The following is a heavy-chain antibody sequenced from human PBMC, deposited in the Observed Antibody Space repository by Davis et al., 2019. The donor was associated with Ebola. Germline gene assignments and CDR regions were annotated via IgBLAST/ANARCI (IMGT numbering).Heavy chain of an antibody. CDR3: ARDGEAFDSRGSYEVTFDY. Sequence: GESLKISCVASGFTFSGYSMNWVRQAPGKGLEWLAYISGFSSTIRYADSGKGRYTTSRDNAKNPVYLQINSLRAEDTAVDYCARDGEAFDSRGSYEVTFDYWGQGTLVTVSS. V-gene: IGHV3-48*04. D-gene: IGHD3-22*01. CDR2: ISGFSSTI. CDR1: GFTFSGYS. J-gene: IGHJ4*02.